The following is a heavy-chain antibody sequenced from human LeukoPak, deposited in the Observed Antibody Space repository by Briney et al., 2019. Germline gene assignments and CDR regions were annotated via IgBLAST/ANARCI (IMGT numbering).Heavy chain of an antibody. Sequence: GASVNVSCKASVYTFTGYYIHWVRQAPGQGLEWMGIMNPSTDTTRSAQRFQGRVTMTRDKSSNTVHTELSSLRPEDTAVYYCTTPGLTNFGDPSAAEYFQHWGQGTLVTVSS. J-gene: IGHJ1*01. CDR3: TTPGLTNFGDPSAAEYFQH. V-gene: IGHV1-46*01. CDR1: VYTFTGYY. D-gene: IGHD3-3*01. CDR2: MNPSTDTT.